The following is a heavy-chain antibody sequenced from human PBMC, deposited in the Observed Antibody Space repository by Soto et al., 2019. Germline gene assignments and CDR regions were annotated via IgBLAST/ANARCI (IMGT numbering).Heavy chain of an antibody. J-gene: IGHJ5*02. Sequence: QVQLQESGPGLVKSSETLSLTCSVSGDSSSTYYWGWIRQPPGKGLEWIGYINYSGRSNHNPSLKSRPSISVDASKNQVSLKLTSVTAADTAVYYCARSYCADSVSCNRFDPWGQGTLVVVSS. D-gene: IGHD2-8*02. CDR2: INYSGRS. V-gene: IGHV4-59*01. CDR3: ARSYCADSVSCNRFDP. CDR1: GDSSSTYY.